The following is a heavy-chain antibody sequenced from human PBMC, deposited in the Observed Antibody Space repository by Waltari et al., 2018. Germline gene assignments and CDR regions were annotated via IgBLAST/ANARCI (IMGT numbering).Heavy chain of an antibody. CDR3: ARDRRGYFDY. CDR1: GFTFSGYS. V-gene: IGHV3-21*01. D-gene: IGHD3-16*01. CDR2: ISGYSRII. Sequence: EVQLVESGGGLVKPGGSLRLSCEASGFTFSGYSMNWVRQAPGKVVGGVSFISGYSRIIYYAGSVNGRFTNSSDGAQNSLYLQMNSLRVEDTAVYYCARDRRGYFDYWGPGTLVSVSS. J-gene: IGHJ4*02.